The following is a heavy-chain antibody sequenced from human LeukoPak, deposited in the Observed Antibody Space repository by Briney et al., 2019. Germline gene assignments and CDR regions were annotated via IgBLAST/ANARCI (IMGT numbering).Heavy chain of an antibody. Sequence: ASVKVSCKASGDSFTDYYMHWVRQAPGQGLEWMGWINPKSGGTNYAQTFQGRVTMTRDTSIRTAYMELGRLRGDDTAVYYCARKAIGGGEWHFDSWGQGTLVTVSS. CDR2: INPKSGGT. CDR3: ARKAIGGGEWHFDS. CDR1: GDSFTDYY. J-gene: IGHJ4*02. V-gene: IGHV1-2*02. D-gene: IGHD3-16*01.